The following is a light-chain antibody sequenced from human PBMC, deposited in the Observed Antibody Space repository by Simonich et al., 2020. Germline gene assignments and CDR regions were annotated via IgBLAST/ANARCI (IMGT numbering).Light chain of an antibody. CDR3: QTWGTGINWV. V-gene: IGLV4-69*01. CDR2: LNSDGSH. J-gene: IGLJ3*02. Sequence: QLVLTQSPSASASLGASVKLTCTLSSGHSSYAFAWPQQQPEKGPRYLMKLNSDGSHSKGDGIPDRFSGSSSGAERYLTISSLQSEDEADYYCQTWGTGINWVFGGGTKLTVL. CDR1: SGHSSYA.